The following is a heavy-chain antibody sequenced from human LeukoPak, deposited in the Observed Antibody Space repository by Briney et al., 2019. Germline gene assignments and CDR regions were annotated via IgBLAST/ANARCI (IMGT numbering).Heavy chain of an antibody. CDR1: GGSFSGYY. CDR2: INHSGST. Sequence: SETLSLTCAVYGGSFSGYYWSWIRQPPGKGLEWIGEINHSGSTNYNPSLKSRVTISVDTSKNQFSLKLSSLTAADTAVYYCARFSYGYSFDYWGQGTLVTVSS. J-gene: IGHJ4*02. D-gene: IGHD5-18*01. CDR3: ARFSYGYSFDY. V-gene: IGHV4-34*01.